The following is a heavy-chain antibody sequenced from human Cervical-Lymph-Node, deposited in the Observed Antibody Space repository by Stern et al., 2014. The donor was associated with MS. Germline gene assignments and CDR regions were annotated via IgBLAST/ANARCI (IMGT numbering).Heavy chain of an antibody. J-gene: IGHJ6*02. CDR2: IRSKANSYAT. CDR1: GLTFSGSA. Sequence: EVQLVESGGGLVQPGGSLKLSCAASGLTFSGSAVHWVRQASGKGLEWVGRIRSKANSYATTYAASVKGRFTISRDDSKNTAYLQMNSLKTEDTAVYYCTMRDLVAAGNYYYGMDVWGQGTTVTVSS. CDR3: TMRDLVAAGNYYYGMDV. D-gene: IGHD6-13*01. V-gene: IGHV3-73*02.